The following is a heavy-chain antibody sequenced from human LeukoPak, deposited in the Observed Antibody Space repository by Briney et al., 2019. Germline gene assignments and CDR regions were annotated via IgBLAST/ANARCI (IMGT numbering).Heavy chain of an antibody. CDR3: AKSPYIASHIDFDY. J-gene: IGHJ4*02. D-gene: IGHD3-16*01. Sequence: GGSLRPSCAASGFTFSSYATSWVRQAPGKGLEWVSTVSGSGDSTWYADSVKGRFTISRDNSKSTLYLQMNSLRAEDTAVSYCAKSPYIASHIDFDYWGQGTLVTVSS. V-gene: IGHV3-23*01. CDR1: GFTFSSYA. CDR2: VSGSGDST.